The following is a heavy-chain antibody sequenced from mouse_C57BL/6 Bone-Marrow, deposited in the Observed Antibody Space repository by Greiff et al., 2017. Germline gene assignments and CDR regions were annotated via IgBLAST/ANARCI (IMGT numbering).Heavy chain of an antibody. CDR2: ISYDGSN. CDR1: GYSITSGYY. Sequence: VQLKESGPGLVNPSQSLSLTCSVTGYSITSGYYWNWIRQFPGNKLEWMGYISYDGSNNYNPSLKNRISITRDTTKNQFFLKLNSVTTEDTATYYCARDSSVWGTGTTVTVSS. CDR3: ARDSSV. J-gene: IGHJ1*03. D-gene: IGHD1-1*01. V-gene: IGHV3-6*01.